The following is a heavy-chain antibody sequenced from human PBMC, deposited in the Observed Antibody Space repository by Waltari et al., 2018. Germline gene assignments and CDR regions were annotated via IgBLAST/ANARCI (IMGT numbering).Heavy chain of an antibody. CDR1: GGTFSSYA. J-gene: IGHJ4*02. V-gene: IGHV1-69*04. CDR3: ARATLTGYSGYVLTTDY. CDR2: IILIFGKA. D-gene: IGHD5-12*01. Sequence: QVQLVQSGAEVKKPGSSVKVSCKASGGTFSSYAISWVRQAPGQGLEWMGRIILIFGKANYAQKFQGRVTMTADKATSTAYMELSSLRSEDTAVYYCARATLTGYSGYVLTTDYWGQGTLVTVSS.